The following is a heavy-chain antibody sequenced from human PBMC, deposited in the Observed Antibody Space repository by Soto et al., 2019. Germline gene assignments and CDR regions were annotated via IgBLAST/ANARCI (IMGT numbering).Heavy chain of an antibody. CDR2: INPNSGGT. V-gene: IGHV1-2*04. D-gene: IGHD2-2*02. CDR3: ARDLGVLVPAAIGSFDP. J-gene: IGHJ5*02. CDR1: GYTFTGYY. Sequence: GASVKVSFKASGYTFTGYYMHWVRQAPGQGLEWMGWINPNSGGTNYAQKFQGWVTMTRDTSISTAYMELSRLRSDDTAVYYCARDLGVLVPAAIGSFDPWGQGTLVTVSS.